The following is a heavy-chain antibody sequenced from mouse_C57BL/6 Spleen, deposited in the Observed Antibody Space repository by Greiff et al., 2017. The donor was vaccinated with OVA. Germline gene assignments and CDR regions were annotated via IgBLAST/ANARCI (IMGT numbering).Heavy chain of an antibody. CDR1: GYSFTGYY. CDR3: ARRDYGSSYGFAY. V-gene: IGHV1-42*01. D-gene: IGHD1-1*01. CDR2: INPSTGGT. Sequence: EVKLMESGPELVKPGASVKISCKASGYSFTGYYMNWVKQSPEKSLEWIGEINPSTGGTTYNQKFKAKATLTVDKSSSTAYMQLKSLTSEDSAVYYCARRDYGSSYGFAYWGQGTLVTVSA. J-gene: IGHJ3*01.